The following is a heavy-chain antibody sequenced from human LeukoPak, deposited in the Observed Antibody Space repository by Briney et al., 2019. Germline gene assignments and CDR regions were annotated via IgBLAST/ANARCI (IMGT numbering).Heavy chain of an antibody. CDR1: GGTFSSYA. Sequence: SVKVSCKASGGTFSSYAISWVRQAPGQGLEWMGGIIPIFGTANYAQKFQGRVTITTDESTSTAYMELSSLRSENTAVYYCARGRGYSYGRYNWFDPWSQGTLVTVSS. CDR2: IIPIFGTA. J-gene: IGHJ5*02. CDR3: ARGRGYSYGRYNWFDP. D-gene: IGHD5-18*01. V-gene: IGHV1-69*05.